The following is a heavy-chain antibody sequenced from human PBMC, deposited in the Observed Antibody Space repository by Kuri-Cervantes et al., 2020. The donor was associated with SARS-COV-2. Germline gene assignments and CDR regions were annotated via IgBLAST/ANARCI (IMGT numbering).Heavy chain of an antibody. V-gene: IGHV3-74*01. CDR2: ISNDGTYT. J-gene: IGHJ5*02. CDR1: GFTISSYW. Sequence: GESLKISCTAFGFTISSYWMHWVRQVPGKGLVWVSRISNDGTYTDYADSVKGRFTISRGTAKNTVYLQMNSLRAEDTAVYHCARVLQGAIGVAWNTMGHLGNWFDPWGQGTLVTVSS. CDR3: ARVLQGAIGVAWNTMGHLGNWFDP. D-gene: IGHD3-3*01.